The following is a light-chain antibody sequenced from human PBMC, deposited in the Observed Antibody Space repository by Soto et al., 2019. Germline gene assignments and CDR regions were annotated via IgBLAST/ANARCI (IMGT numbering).Light chain of an antibody. CDR1: QRISNW. V-gene: IGKV1-5*01. CDR2: DAS. CDR3: PQYNSYSQYT. Sequence: DIQMTQSPSTLSASVGDRVTITCRASQRISNWLAWYQQKRGKAPKLLIYDASSLESGVPSRFSGSGSGTEFTLTISSLQPDDFAAYYCPQYNSYSQYTFGQGTKLEIK. J-gene: IGKJ2*01.